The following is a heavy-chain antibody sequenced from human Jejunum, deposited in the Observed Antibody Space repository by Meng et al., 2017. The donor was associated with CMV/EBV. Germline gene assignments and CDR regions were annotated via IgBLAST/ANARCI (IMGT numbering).Heavy chain of an antibody. J-gene: IGHJ4*02. V-gene: IGHV3-15*01. CDR2: IKTEADGETA. Sequence: SCAASEFPFSAPYMDWVRQAPGKGLEWVGLIKTEADGETADFGGTMKGRFTVSRDDSTNTLYLQMNSLQNDDTGIYYCTTRYFGYWGQGTLVTVSS. CDR1: EFPFSAPY. CDR3: TTRYFGY.